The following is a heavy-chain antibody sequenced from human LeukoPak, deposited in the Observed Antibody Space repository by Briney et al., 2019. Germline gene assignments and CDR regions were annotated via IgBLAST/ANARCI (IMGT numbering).Heavy chain of an antibody. J-gene: IGHJ4*02. V-gene: IGHV3-21*01. D-gene: IGHD4-17*01. CDR2: IRSSSSYI. CDR1: GFTFSSYS. CDR3: ARDQYGDYVFDY. Sequence: GGSLLLSCVVSGFTFSSYSMNWVRQAPGKGLEWVSSIRSSSSYIYYADSVKGRFIISRDNAKNPLHLQMNSLRAEDTAVYYCARDQYGDYVFDYWGQGTLVTVSS.